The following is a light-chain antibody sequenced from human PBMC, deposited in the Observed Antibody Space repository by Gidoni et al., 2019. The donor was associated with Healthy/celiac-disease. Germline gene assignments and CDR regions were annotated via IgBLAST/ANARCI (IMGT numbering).Light chain of an antibody. CDR2: DAS. J-gene: IGKJ2*02. CDR3: QQRSNWPPGT. V-gene: IGKV3-11*01. Sequence: ETVLTQSPATLSLSPGERATLSFRASQRVSSYLAWYHQKPGQAPRLLSYDASNRATGIPARFSGSGSGTDFTLTISSLEPEDFAVYYCQQRSNWPPGTFXQXTKLEIK. CDR1: QRVSSY.